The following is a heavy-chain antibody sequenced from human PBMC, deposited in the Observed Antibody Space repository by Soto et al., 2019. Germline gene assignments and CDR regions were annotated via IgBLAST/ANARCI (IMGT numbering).Heavy chain of an antibody. CDR2: IYYSGST. V-gene: IGHV4-61*01. D-gene: IGHD2-8*01. J-gene: IGHJ6*02. CDR3: ARDPVRMVYAIRDYYYYGMDV. Sequence: QVQLQESGPGLVKPSETLSLTCTVSGGSVSSGSYYWSWIRQPPGKGLEWIGYIYYSGSTNYNPSLKSLVTISVDTSKNQFSLKLSSVTAADTAVYYCARDPVRMVYAIRDYYYYGMDVWGQGTTVTVSS. CDR1: GGSVSSGSYY.